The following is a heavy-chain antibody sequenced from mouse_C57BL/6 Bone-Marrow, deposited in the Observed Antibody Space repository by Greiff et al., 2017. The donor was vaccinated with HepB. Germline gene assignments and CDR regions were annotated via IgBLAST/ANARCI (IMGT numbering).Heavy chain of an antibody. J-gene: IGHJ1*03. V-gene: IGHV3-6*01. CDR1: GYSITSGYY. D-gene: IGHD1-1*01. CDR2: ISYDGSN. CDR3: ADYYGSSYNWYFDV. Sequence: VQLKESGPGLVKPSQSLSLTCSVTGYSITSGYYWNWIRQFPGNKLEWMGYISYDGSNNYNPSLKNRISITRDTSKNQFFLKLNSVTTEDTATYYCADYYGSSYNWYFDVWGTGTTVTVSS.